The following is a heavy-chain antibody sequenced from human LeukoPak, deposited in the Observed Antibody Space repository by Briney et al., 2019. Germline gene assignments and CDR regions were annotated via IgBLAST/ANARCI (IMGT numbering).Heavy chain of an antibody. J-gene: IGHJ6*03. CDR1: GGSISSYY. D-gene: IGHD3-22*01. CDR3: ARVLASSSGYYYYYYYMDV. V-gene: IGHV4-59*01. CDR2: IYYSGST. Sequence: SVTLSLTCTVSGGSISSYYWSWIRQPPGKGLEWIGYIYYSGSTNYNPSLKSRVTISVDTSKNQFSLKLSSVTAADTAVYYCARVLASSSGYYYYYYYMDVWGKGTTVTVSS.